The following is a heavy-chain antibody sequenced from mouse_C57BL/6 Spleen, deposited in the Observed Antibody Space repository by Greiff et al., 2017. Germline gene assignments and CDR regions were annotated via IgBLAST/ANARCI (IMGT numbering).Heavy chain of an antibody. CDR2: IHPNSGST. J-gene: IGHJ3*01. CDR3: AREDGSSYVAAY. V-gene: IGHV1-64*01. CDR1: GYTFTSYW. Sequence: QVQLQQPGAELVKPGASVKLSCKASGYTFTSYWMHWVKQRPGQGLEWIGMIHPNSGSTNYNEKFKSKATLTVDKSSSTAYMQLSSLTSEDSAVYYCAREDGSSYVAAYWGQGTLVTVSA. D-gene: IGHD1-1*01.